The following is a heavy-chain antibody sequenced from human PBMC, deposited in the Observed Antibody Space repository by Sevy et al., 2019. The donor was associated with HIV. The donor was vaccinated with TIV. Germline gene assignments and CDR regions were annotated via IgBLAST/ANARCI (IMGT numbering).Heavy chain of an antibody. J-gene: IGHJ6*02. D-gene: IGHD6-13*01. Sequence: SETLSLTCSVYGGSLSGYYWSWIRQSPGSGLEWIGEVHHSGSTNYNPSFKSRVTMSVDTSKNQFSLNLSSVTAADAAVYYCARIQQVVNYYNYYGLDVWGQGTTVTVSS. V-gene: IGHV4-34*01. CDR3: ARIQQVVNYYNYYGLDV. CDR1: GGSLSGYY. CDR2: VHHSGST.